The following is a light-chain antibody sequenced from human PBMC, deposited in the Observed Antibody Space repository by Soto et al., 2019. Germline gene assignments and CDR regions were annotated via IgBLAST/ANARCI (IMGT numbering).Light chain of an antibody. J-gene: IGKJ1*01. V-gene: IGKV1-9*01. CDR2: AAS. Sequence: DIQMTQSPSSLSASIGDRVTITCRASQSINTALNWYQQRPGKAPKLLIYAASTLQSGVPSRFSGSGSGTEFTLTISSLQPEDFATYYCQQLNSYPRTFGQGTKVDIK. CDR3: QQLNSYPRT. CDR1: QSINTA.